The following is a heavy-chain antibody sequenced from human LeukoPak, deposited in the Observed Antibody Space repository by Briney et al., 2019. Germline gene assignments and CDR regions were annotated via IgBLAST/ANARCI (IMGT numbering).Heavy chain of an antibody. Sequence: GESLKISFAASGFTFSSYAMSWVRQAPGKGLEWVSAISGSGGSTYYADSVKGRFTISRDNSKNTLYLQMNSLRAEDTAVYYCAKDGTTTGYSRYYYYMDVWGKGTTVTVSS. J-gene: IGHJ6*03. D-gene: IGHD3-9*01. CDR1: GFTFSSYA. CDR3: AKDGTTTGYSRYYYYMDV. V-gene: IGHV3-23*01. CDR2: ISGSGGST.